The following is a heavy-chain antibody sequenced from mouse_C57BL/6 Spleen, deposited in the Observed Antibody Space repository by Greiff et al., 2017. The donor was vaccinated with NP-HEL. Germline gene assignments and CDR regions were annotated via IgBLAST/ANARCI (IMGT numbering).Heavy chain of an antibody. CDR3: ASSRYDSTDYAMDY. CDR2: INPYNGGT. V-gene: IGHV1-19*01. J-gene: IGHJ4*01. Sequence: EVQLQQSGPVLVKPGASVKMSCKASGYTFTDYYMNWVKQSHGKSLEWIGVINPYNGGTSYNQKFKGKATLTVYKSSSTAYMEIKSLTSDDSAVYYCASSRYDSTDYAMDYWGQGTSVTVSS. CDR1: GYTFTDYY. D-gene: IGHD2-4*01.